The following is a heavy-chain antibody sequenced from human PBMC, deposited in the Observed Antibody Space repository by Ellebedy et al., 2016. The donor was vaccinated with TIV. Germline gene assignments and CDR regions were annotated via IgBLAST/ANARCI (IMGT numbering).Heavy chain of an antibody. Sequence: AASVKVSCKSSGYTFTDYYIQWIRQGPGQGLEWMGWMNIDTGATKYSQKFQGRVTMTRDTSVSTAYMEVNSLTSDDTAVYYCVRDRVRNTFDIWGQGTMVTVSS. CDR3: VRDRVRNTFDI. CDR1: GYTFTDYY. D-gene: IGHD2-21*01. V-gene: IGHV1-2*02. CDR2: MNIDTGAT. J-gene: IGHJ3*02.